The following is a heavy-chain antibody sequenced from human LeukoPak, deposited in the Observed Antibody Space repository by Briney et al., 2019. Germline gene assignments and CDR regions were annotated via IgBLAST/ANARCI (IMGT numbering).Heavy chain of an antibody. J-gene: IGHJ4*02. D-gene: IGHD3-22*01. Sequence: KFQGRVTITRDTSASTAYMELSSLRSEDTAVYYCARVGDYYDSSGFDYWGQGTLVTVSS. V-gene: IGHV1-3*01. CDR3: ARVGDYYDSSGFDY.